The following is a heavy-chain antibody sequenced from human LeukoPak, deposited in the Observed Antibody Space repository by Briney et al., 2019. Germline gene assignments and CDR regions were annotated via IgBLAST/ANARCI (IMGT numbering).Heavy chain of an antibody. CDR1: GFTVSSNY. D-gene: IGHD6-19*01. CDR2: IYSGGST. V-gene: IGHV3-53*04. J-gene: IGHJ4*02. CDR3: ARVLRGGSGWYLDY. Sequence: GGSLRLSCAASGFTVSSNYMSWVRQAPGKGLEWVSVIYSGGSTYYADSVKGRFTISRHNSKNTLYLQMNSLRAEDTAVYYCARVLRGGSGWYLDYWGQGTLVTVSS.